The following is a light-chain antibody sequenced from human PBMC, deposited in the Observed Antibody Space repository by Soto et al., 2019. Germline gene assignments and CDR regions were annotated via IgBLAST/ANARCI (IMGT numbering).Light chain of an antibody. CDR3: AAWDDSLNGYV. J-gene: IGLJ1*01. Sequence: SVLTQPPSASGTHGQRVTISCSGSSSNIGSNTVHWYQQLPGTAPTLLIYSNNQRPSGVPDRFSGYKSGPSASLAISGLQSEDESDYYCAAWDDSLNGYVFGTVTKLTVL. CDR1: SSNIGSNT. V-gene: IGLV1-44*01. CDR2: SNN.